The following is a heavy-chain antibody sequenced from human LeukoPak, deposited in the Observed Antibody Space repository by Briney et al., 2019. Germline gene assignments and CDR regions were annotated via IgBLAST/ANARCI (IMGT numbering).Heavy chain of an antibody. CDR2: ISSSGSTI. D-gene: IGHD4-17*01. J-gene: IGHJ6*03. CDR1: GFTFSSYW. V-gene: IGHV3-48*04. Sequence: PGGSLRLSCAASGFTFSSYWMSWVRQAPGKGLEWVSYISSSGSTIYYADSVKGRFTISRDNAKNSLYLQMNSLRAEDTAVYYCARDRNSYGDYYYYYYMDVWGKGTTVTVSS. CDR3: ARDRNSYGDYYYYYYMDV.